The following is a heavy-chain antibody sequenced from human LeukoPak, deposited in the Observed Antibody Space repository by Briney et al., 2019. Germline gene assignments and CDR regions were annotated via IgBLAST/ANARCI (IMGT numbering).Heavy chain of an antibody. CDR2: IYYSGST. Sequence: SATLSLTCTVSGGSISSNNYYWGWIRQPPGKGLEWIGSIYYSGSTFYNPSLKSRITISVDTSKNQFSLKLSSVTAADTAIYYCARGFMYTNGWYYFDYWGQGTLVTVSS. J-gene: IGHJ4*02. V-gene: IGHV4-39*01. CDR1: GGSISSNNYY. D-gene: IGHD2-8*01. CDR3: ARGFMYTNGWYYFDY.